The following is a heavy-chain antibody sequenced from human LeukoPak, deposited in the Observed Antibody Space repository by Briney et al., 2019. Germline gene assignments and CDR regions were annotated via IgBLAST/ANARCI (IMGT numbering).Heavy chain of an antibody. J-gene: IGHJ4*02. CDR1: GFTFDDYA. CDR3: AKGLPLDY. Sequence: GGSLRLSCAASGFTFDDYAMHWVRQAPGKGLEWVSGISWNSGSIGYADSVRGRFTISRDNAKNSLYLQMNSLRAEDTALYYCAKGLPLDYWGQGTLVTVSS. CDR2: ISWNSGSI. V-gene: IGHV3-9*01.